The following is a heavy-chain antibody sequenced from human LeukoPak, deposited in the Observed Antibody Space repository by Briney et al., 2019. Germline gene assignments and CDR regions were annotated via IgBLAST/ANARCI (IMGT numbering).Heavy chain of an antibody. J-gene: IGHJ4*02. D-gene: IGHD3-22*01. V-gene: IGHV3-74*03. Sequence: GGSLRLSCAASGFTFSNYWIHWVRQAPGKGLVRVSRIDNAGSITTYADSVKGRFTTSRDNAENTLYLQMNSLRVEDTAVYYCVRSAFHAGSGNYYDYWGQGTLVTVSS. CDR3: VRSAFHAGSGNYYDY. CDR2: IDNAGSIT. CDR1: GFTFSNYW.